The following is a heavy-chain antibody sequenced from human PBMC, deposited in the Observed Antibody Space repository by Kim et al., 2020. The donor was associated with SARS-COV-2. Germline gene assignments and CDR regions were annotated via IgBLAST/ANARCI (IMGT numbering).Heavy chain of an antibody. CDR2: ISSSGSTI. D-gene: IGHD3-9*01. J-gene: IGHJ4*02. V-gene: IGHV3-11*01. CDR3: ARPHNYDILTGYTHYYFDY. CDR1: GFTFSDYY. Sequence: GGSLRLSCAASGFTFSDYYMRWIRQAPGKGLEWVSYISSSGSTIYYADSVKGRFTISRDNAKNSLYLQINSLRAEDTAVYYCARPHNYDILTGYTHYYFDYWGQGTLVTVSS.